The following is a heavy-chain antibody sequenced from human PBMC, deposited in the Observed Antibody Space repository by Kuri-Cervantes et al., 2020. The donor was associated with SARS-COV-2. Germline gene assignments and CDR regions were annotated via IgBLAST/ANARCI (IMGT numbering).Heavy chain of an antibody. CDR3: AKDVINGGQWLVGGFDY. D-gene: IGHD6-19*01. CDR1: GFTFSSYS. J-gene: IGHJ4*02. CDR2: ISGSGGST. V-gene: IGHV3-23*01. Sequence: GGSLRLSCAASGFTFSSYSMNWVRQAPGKGLEWVSAISGSGGSTYYADSAKGRFTISRDNSKNTLYLQMNSLRAEDTAVYYCAKDVINGGQWLVGGFDYWGQGTLVTVSS.